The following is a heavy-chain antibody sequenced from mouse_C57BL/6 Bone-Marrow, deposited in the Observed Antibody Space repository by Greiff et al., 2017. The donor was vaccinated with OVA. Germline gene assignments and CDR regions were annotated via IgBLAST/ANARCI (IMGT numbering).Heavy chain of an antibody. CDR1: GYTFTSYG. Sequence: QVQLQQSGAELARPGASVKLSCKASGYTFTSYGISWVKQRTGQGLEWIGEIYPRSGNTYYNEKFKGKATLTADKSSSTAYMELRSLTSEDSAVYVCARAGLWYYFDYWGQGTTLTVSA. D-gene: IGHD1-1*02. J-gene: IGHJ2*01. CDR2: IYPRSGNT. CDR3: ARAGLWYYFDY. V-gene: IGHV1-81*01.